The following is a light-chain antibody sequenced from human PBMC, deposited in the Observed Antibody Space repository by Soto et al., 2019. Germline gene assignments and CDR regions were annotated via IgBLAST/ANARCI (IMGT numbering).Light chain of an antibody. V-gene: IGKV3-20*01. J-gene: IGKJ2*01. CDR1: HTFGRTD. CDR3: TQFATSPLYT. Sequence: ESVLTQSQGTLSLSPAERVTLSCRASHTFGRTDLACYHQKPGQSPSLLIYDASSRAAGIPDRSSGSGSVTQFRLEISRLETADFAVYYSTQFATSPLYTFGPGTKLELK. CDR2: DAS.